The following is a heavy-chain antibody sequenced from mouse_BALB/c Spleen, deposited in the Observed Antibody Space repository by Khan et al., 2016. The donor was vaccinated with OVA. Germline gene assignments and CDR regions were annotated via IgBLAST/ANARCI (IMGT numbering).Heavy chain of an antibody. CDR2: ISYSGST. CDR1: GYSITSDYA. J-gene: IGHJ4*01. Sequence: EVKLLESGPGLVKPSQSLSLTCTVTGYSITSDYAWNWIRQFPGNNLEWMGYISYSGSTNYNPALKSRISITRDTSKNQFFLQLNSMTTEDTATYYYARDGARYNYAMDYWGQGTSVTVSA. V-gene: IGHV3-2*02. CDR3: ARDGARYNYAMDY. D-gene: IGHD1-1*02.